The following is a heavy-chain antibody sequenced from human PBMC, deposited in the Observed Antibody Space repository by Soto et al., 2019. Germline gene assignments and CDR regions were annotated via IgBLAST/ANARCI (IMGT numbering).Heavy chain of an antibody. CDR2: VNPSVNST. J-gene: IGHJ5*02. CDR1: GSPFTAYY. V-gene: IGHV1-46*01. CDR3: ARGPPRGAYTKHFDH. Sequence: ALVTGALTASGSPFTAYYIHWIRQATGQGLQWMGRVNPSVNSTTYAEKFQGRVTVTWDTSTSTVFLEMISLRSEDSALYYCARGPPRGAYTKHFDHWGQGSPVTVS. D-gene: IGHD1-1*01.